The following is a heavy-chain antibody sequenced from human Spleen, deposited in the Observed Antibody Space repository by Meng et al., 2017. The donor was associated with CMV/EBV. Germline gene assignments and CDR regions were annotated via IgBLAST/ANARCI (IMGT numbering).Heavy chain of an antibody. CDR2: IHWNGDST. D-gene: IGHD3/OR15-3a*01. CDR3: ARDLRSGLGDFDS. CDR1: GFTFDDYG. J-gene: IGHJ4*02. Sequence: CAASGFTFDDYGMSWVRQAPGKGLEWVSDIHWNGDSTDYVDSVKGRFTISRDNAKNSLYLQMNSLRVEDTAFYYCARDLRSGLGDFDSWGQGTLVTVSS. V-gene: IGHV3-20*04.